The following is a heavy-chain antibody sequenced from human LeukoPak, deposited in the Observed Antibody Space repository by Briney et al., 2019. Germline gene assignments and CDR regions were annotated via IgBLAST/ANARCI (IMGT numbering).Heavy chain of an antibody. D-gene: IGHD6-13*01. Sequence: GGSLRLSCAASGFTFSSYAMHWVRQAPGKGLEWVAVISYDGSNKYYADSVKGRFTISGDNSKNTLYLQMNSLRAEDTAVYYCARDSEDSSSALDYWGQGTLVTVSS. J-gene: IGHJ4*02. CDR2: ISYDGSNK. V-gene: IGHV3-30*04. CDR3: ARDSEDSSSALDY. CDR1: GFTFSSYA.